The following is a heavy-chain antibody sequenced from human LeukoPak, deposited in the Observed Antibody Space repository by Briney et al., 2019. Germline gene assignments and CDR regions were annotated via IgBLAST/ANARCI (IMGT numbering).Heavy chain of an antibody. CDR1: GFTFDDYG. CDR2: INWNGGST. CDR3: ARGHYCGGDCYAFDI. J-gene: IGHJ3*02. D-gene: IGHD2-21*02. Sequence: GGSLRLSCAASGFTFDDYGMSWVRQDPGKGLEWVSGINWNGGSTGYADSVKGRFTISRDNAKNSLYLQMNSLRAEDTALYYCARGHYCGGDCYAFDIWGQGTMVTVSS. V-gene: IGHV3-20*04.